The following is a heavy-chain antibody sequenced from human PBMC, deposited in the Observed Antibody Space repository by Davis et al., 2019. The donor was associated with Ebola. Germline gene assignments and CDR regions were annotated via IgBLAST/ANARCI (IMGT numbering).Heavy chain of an antibody. V-gene: IGHV1-46*01. J-gene: IGHJ4*02. CDR3: ARDIVHFNWNAAEY. CDR2: INPSTGSA. Sequence: ASVKVSCKAFGYTFGKYYIHWVRQAPGQGPEWMGIINPSTGSASYAQTFKGRLTMTSDTSTSTVYMELRSLRSEDAAVYYCARDIVHFNWNAAEYWGQGTLITVSS. CDR1: GYTFGKYY. D-gene: IGHD1-20*01.